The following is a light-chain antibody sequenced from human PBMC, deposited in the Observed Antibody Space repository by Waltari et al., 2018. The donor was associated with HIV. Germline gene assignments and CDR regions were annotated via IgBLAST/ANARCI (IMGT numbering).Light chain of an antibody. J-gene: IGLJ2*01. V-gene: IGLV1-44*01. CDR1: SSNIGSHT. Sequence: QSVLTQPPSASGTPGQRVTISCSGSSSNIGSHTVSWYQHLPGTAPKLLSYNNNQRPSGVPDRFSGSKSDTSASLAISGLQSEDEAGYFCAAWDDTLNGAIFGGGTKVTVL. CDR3: AAWDDTLNGAI. CDR2: NNN.